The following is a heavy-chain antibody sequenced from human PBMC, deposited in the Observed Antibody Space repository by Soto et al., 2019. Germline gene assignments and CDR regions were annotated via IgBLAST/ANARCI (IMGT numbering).Heavy chain of an antibody. Sequence: GASVKVSCKTSGYTFTSYYIQWVRQAPGQGLEWMGIINPSGGFTTYSQKFQGRVTMTRDTSTSTVYMELSSLRSEDTAVYYCARGRTEGYDRRFFDYWGQGTLVTAPQ. CDR2: INPSGGFT. D-gene: IGHD5-12*01. J-gene: IGHJ4*02. CDR3: ARGRTEGYDRRFFDY. V-gene: IGHV1-46*03. CDR1: GYTFTSYY.